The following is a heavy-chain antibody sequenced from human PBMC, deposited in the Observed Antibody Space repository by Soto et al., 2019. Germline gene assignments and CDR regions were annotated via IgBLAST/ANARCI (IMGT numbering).Heavy chain of an antibody. V-gene: IGHV5-10-1*01. CDR2: IDPSDSYT. CDR3: ATMAGDYTYFDY. D-gene: IGHD4-17*01. J-gene: IGHJ4*02. CDR1: GYSFTSYW. Sequence: PGESLKISCKGSGYSFTSYWISWVRQMPGKGLEWMGRIDPSDSYTNYSPSFQGHVTISADKSVSTAYPQWSSLKASDTAMYYCATMAGDYTYFDYWGQGTLVTVSS.